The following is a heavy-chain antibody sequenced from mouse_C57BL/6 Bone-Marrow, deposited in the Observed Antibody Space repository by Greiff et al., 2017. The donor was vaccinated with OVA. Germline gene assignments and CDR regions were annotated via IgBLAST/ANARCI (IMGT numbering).Heavy chain of an antibody. CDR3: ARHWDGYYASYFYY. D-gene: IGHD2-3*01. CDR2: IYPGAGDT. CDR1: GYAFSSSW. Sequence: QVKLQQSGPELVKPGASVKLSCKASGYAFSSSWMNWVKQRPGKGLEWIVRIYPGAGDTNYNGKFKGKATLTADTSSSTAYMQLSSLTSEDSAVYSCARHWDGYYASYFYYWGQGTTLTVSS. J-gene: IGHJ2*01. V-gene: IGHV1-82*01.